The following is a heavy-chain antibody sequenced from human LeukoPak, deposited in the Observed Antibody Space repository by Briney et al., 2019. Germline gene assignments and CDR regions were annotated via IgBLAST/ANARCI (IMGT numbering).Heavy chain of an antibody. CDR2: IRYDGSNK. CDR3: AKDYGAARGLYYFDY. Sequence: GGSLRLSCAASGFTFSSYGMHWVRQAPGKGLEWVAFIRYDGSNKYYADSVKGRFTISRDNSKNTLYLQMNSLRAEDTAVYYRAKDYGAARGLYYFDYWGQGTLVTVSS. J-gene: IGHJ4*02. V-gene: IGHV3-30*02. CDR1: GFTFSSYG. D-gene: IGHD6-6*01.